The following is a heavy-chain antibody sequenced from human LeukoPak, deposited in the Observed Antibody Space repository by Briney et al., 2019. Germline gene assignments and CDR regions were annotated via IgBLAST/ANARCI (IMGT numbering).Heavy chain of an antibody. Sequence: GGSLRLSCVASGFTFNNHNMDCVRHAPGGGVEWISYISGSGDAIFYADSVQGRLTISRDNAKNSVYLQMNSLRAEDTAVYYCARTYGSGSLDYGGQGTLVTVSS. D-gene: IGHD2-15*01. CDR2: ISGSGDAI. V-gene: IGHV3-48*01. CDR3: ARTYGSGSLDY. CDR1: GFTFNNHN. J-gene: IGHJ4*02.